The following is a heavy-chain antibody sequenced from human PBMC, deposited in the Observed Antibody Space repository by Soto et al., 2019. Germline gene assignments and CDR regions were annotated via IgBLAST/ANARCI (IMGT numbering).Heavy chain of an antibody. Sequence: SETLSLTCTVSGGSISSYYWSWIRQPPGKGLEWIGYIYYSGSTNYNPSHKSRLTISVDTSKNQFSLKLSSMTAADTAVYYCAISALASIVFAFDIWSQGTMVTVSS. CDR1: GGSISSYY. CDR3: AISALASIVFAFDI. V-gene: IGHV4-59*01. CDR2: IYYSGST. J-gene: IGHJ3*02. D-gene: IGHD2-21*01.